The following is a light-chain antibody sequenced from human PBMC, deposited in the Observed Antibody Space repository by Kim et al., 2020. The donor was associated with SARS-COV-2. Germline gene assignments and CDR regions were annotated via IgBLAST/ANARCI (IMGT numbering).Light chain of an antibody. V-gene: IGLV2-14*03. CDR1: SSDVGGYNY. Sequence: QSITISCPGTSSDVGGYNYVSWYQQHPGKAPKLMIYDVSNRPSGVSNRFSGSKSGNTASLTISGLQAEDEADYYCSSYTSSSTPCVFGTGTKVTVL. CDR3: SSYTSSSTPCV. J-gene: IGLJ1*01. CDR2: DVS.